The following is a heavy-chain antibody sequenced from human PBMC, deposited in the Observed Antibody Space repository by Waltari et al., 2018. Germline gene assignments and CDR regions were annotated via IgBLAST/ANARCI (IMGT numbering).Heavy chain of an antibody. CDR1: GYTFTSYY. CDR2: INPSGGST. CDR3: ARGGIVGATGLGWFDP. V-gene: IGHV1-46*01. J-gene: IGHJ5*02. Sequence: QVQLVQSGAEVKKPGASVKVSCKASGYTFTSYYMHWVRQAPGQGLEWMGIINPSGGSTSYAQKFQGRVTMTRDTSTSTVYMELSRLRSEDTAVYYCARGGIVGATGLGWFDPWGQGTLVTVSS. D-gene: IGHD1-26*01.